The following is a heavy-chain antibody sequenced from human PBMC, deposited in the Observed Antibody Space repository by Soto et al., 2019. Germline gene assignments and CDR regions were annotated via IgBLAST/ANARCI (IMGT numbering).Heavy chain of an antibody. CDR2: VNPSGGHT. CDR1: GYTFTDYY. V-gene: IGHV1-46*01. CDR3: ARGGHVVVVTAALDY. J-gene: IGHJ4*02. D-gene: IGHD2-21*02. Sequence: QVQLVQSGAEVKKPGASVKVSCKASGYTFTDYYIHWVRQAPGQGLEWMGTVNPSGGHTTYAQHFLGRVTMTRDTSTSTLYMELTSLTSEDTAVYYCARGGHVVVVTAALDYWGQGTLVTVSS.